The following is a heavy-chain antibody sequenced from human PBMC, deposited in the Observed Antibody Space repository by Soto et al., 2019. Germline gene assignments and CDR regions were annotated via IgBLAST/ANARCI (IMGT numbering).Heavy chain of an antibody. CDR1: GYTFTSYH. D-gene: IGHD5-12*01. V-gene: IGHV1-46*01. Sequence: ASVKVSCKASGYTFTSYHMHWVRQAPGQGLEWMGIINPSGGSTSYAQKFQSRVTMTRDTSTSTVYMELSSLRSEDTAVYYCARDIPVGGYEDYWGQGTLVTVPQ. J-gene: IGHJ4*02. CDR3: ARDIPVGGYEDY. CDR2: INPSGGST.